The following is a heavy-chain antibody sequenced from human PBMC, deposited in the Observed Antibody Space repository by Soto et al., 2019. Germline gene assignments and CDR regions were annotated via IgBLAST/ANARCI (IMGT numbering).Heavy chain of an antibody. CDR2: IYSSGST. Sequence: QLQLQESGPGLVKPSETLSLTCTVSCGSISSSSYYWGWIRQPPGKGLEWYGSIYSSGSTYYNPTLKSRVTMSLDTSTNQCSLKLSAVTAADTAVDYCATLDFENIVVVPACFDSWCQGTLVTVSS. J-gene: IGHJ5*01. CDR3: ATLDFENIVVVPACFDS. CDR1: CGSISSSSYY. D-gene: IGHD2-2*01. V-gene: IGHV4-39*01.